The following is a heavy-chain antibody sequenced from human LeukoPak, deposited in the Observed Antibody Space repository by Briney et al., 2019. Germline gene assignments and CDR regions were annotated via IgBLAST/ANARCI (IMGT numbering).Heavy chain of an antibody. CDR2: VYYSGST. J-gene: IGHJ6*02. Sequence: PSETLSLTCTVSGGSINSYYWSWIRQPPGKGLEWMGNVYYSGSTKYNPSLKSRVTISVDTSKNQFSPKLSSVTAADTAMYYCARDRIAGGMDVWGQGTTVTVSS. D-gene: IGHD6-13*01. V-gene: IGHV4-59*01. CDR1: GGSINSYY. CDR3: ARDRIAGGMDV.